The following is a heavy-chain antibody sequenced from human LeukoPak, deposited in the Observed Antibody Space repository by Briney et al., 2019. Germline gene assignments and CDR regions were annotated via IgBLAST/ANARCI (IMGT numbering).Heavy chain of an antibody. CDR3: ARAMVRGGQYYYYYYMDV. CDR2: INPNSGGT. V-gene: IGHV1-2*02. CDR1: GYTFTGYY. J-gene: IGHJ6*03. Sequence: ASVKVSCKASGYTFTGYYMHWVRQAPGQGLEWMGWINPNSGGTNYAQKFQGRVTMTRDTSISTAYMELSRLRSGDTAVYYCARAMVRGGQYYYYYYMDVWAKGPRSPSP. D-gene: IGHD3-10*01.